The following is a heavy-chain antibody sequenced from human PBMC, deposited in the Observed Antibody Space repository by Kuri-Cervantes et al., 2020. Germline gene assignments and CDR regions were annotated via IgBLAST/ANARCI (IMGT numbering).Heavy chain of an antibody. Sequence: ASVKVSCKASGYNFTSYGISWLRQAPGQGLEWMGWISAYNGNTNYAQKLQGRVTMTTDTSTSTAYMVLRSLRSDDTAVYYCARGSSGWYLGAWFDPWGQGTLVTVSS. CDR3: ARGSSGWYLGAWFDP. CDR1: GYNFTSYG. CDR2: ISAYNGNT. D-gene: IGHD6-19*01. V-gene: IGHV1-18*01. J-gene: IGHJ5*02.